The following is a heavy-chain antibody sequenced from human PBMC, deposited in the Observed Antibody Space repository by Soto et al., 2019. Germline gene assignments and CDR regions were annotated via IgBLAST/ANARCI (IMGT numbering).Heavy chain of an antibody. J-gene: IGHJ4*02. CDR1: GGTFGSYT. Sequence: SVKVSCKASGGTFGSYTINWVRQAPGRGLEWVGRIIPLHGITNYAQEFQGRVTITADESTNIAYMELNRLTSADTALFYCSIGGYCTTDSCYRPASSWDQGTPVTVSS. CDR2: IIPLHGIT. CDR3: SIGGYCTTDSCYRPASS. V-gene: IGHV1-69*02. D-gene: IGHD2-8*01.